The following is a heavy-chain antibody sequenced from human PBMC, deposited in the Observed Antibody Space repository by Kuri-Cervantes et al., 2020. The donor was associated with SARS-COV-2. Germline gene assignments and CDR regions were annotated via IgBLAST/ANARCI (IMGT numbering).Heavy chain of an antibody. CDR2: IYYSGST. D-gene: IGHD1-20*01. Sequence: SETLSLTCTVSGGSISSGGYYWSWIRQHPGKGLEWIGYIYYSGSTYYNPSLKSRVTISVDTSKNQFSLKLSSVTAADTAVYYCARDSGITGTFDYWGQGTLVTVSS. CDR3: ARDSGITGTFDY. J-gene: IGHJ4*02. V-gene: IGHV4-31*03. CDR1: GGSISSGGYY.